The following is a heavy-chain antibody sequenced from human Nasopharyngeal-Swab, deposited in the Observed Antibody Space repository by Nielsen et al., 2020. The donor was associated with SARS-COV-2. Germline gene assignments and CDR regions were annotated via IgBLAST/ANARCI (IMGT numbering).Heavy chain of an antibody. Sequence: GESLKTSCAASGFTFSSYAMHWVRQAPGKGLEWVAVISYDGSNKYYADSVKGRFTISRDNSKNTLYLQMNSLRAEDTAVYYCASCRVFRLADYFDYWGQGTLVTVSS. J-gene: IGHJ4*02. D-gene: IGHD3-9*01. V-gene: IGHV3-30-3*01. CDR3: ASCRVFRLADYFDY. CDR1: GFTFSSYA. CDR2: ISYDGSNK.